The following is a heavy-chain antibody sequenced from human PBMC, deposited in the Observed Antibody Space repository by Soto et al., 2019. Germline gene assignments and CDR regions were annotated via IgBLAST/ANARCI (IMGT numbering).Heavy chain of an antibody. D-gene: IGHD3-22*01. CDR3: ARGSGYYGFSY. CDR1: GWSFSGYY. V-gene: IGHV4-34*01. Sequence: XETLSLTCAVYGWSFSGYYWSWIRQPPGKGLEWIGEINHSGSTNYNPSLKSRVTISVDTSKNQFSLKLSSATAADTAVYYCARGSGYYGFSYWGQGPLVTVSS. J-gene: IGHJ1*01. CDR2: INHSGST.